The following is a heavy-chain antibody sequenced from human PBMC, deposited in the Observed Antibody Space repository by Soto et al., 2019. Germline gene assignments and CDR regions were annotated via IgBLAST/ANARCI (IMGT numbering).Heavy chain of an antibody. CDR2: ISYDGSNK. D-gene: IGHD6-13*01. CDR3: AKDFGSAAAGY. V-gene: IGHV3-30*18. J-gene: IGHJ4*02. CDR1: GFTFSSYG. Sequence: GGSLRLSCAASGFTFSSYGMHWVRQAPGKGLEWVAVISYDGSNKYYADSVKGRFTISRDNSKNTLYLQMNSLRAEDTAVYYCAKDFGSAAAGYWGQGTLVTVSS.